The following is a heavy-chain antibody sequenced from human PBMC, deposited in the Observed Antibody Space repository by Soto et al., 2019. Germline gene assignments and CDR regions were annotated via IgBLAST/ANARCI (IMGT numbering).Heavy chain of an antibody. CDR2: IFSNDEK. CDR1: GFSLSNARMG. Sequence: QVTLKESGPVLVKPTETLTLTCTVSGFSLSNARMGVSWIRQPPGKALEWLAHIFSNDEKPYSTSLKSRLTISNDTSKSQVVLTMTNIDPVNTAAYYCARIRGYSGRGQSLFDYWGQGTLVTVSS. J-gene: IGHJ4*02. V-gene: IGHV2-26*01. D-gene: IGHD5-12*01. CDR3: ARIRGYSGRGQSLFDY.